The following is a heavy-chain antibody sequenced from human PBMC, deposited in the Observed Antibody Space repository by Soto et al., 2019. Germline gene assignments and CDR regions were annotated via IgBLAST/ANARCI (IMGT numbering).Heavy chain of an antibody. CDR3: ARERRQYYYYYYGMDV. V-gene: IGHV3-33*05. Sequence: GGSLRLSCAASGFTFSFYGFHWVRQAPGKGLEWVAGISYDGSNKYYSDSVKGRSTISRDNSKNTLYVQMNSLRAEDTAVYYCARERRQYYYYYYGMDVWGQGTTVTVSS. CDR2: ISYDGSNK. J-gene: IGHJ6*02. CDR1: GFTFSFYG.